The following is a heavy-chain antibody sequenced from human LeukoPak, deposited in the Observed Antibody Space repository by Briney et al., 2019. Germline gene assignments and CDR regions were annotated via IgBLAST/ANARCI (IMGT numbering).Heavy chain of an antibody. CDR1: GITFSRSW. CDR3: ARNRGGRSGLDD. Sequence: PGGSLRLSCAASGITFSRSWMSWVRQAPGKGLEWVAFIKEDGGEIFYVDSVKDRFTISRDNAENFLYLQMNSLRAEDTAVYYCARNRGGRSGLDDWGQGTLVIVSS. V-gene: IGHV3-7*04. J-gene: IGHJ4*02. D-gene: IGHD2-15*01. CDR2: IKEDGGEI.